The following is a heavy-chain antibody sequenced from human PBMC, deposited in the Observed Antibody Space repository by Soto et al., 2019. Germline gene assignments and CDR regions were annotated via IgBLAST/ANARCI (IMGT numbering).Heavy chain of an antibody. CDR2: INHSGST. J-gene: IGHJ6*02. CDR1: GGSFSGYY. Sequence: SETLSLTCAVYGGSFSGYYWSWLRQPPGQALEWIGEINHSGSTTYNPSLTSRVTISVDTSKNQFSLRLSSVTAADTAVYYCAGEEVPQWFSKGYYGLDVWGQGTTVTVSS. CDR3: AGEEVPQWFSKGYYGLDV. V-gene: IGHV4-34*01. D-gene: IGHD2-8*01.